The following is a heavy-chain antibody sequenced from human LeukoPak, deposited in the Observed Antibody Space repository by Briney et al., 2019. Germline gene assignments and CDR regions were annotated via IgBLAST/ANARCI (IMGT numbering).Heavy chain of an antibody. CDR1: GFTFSSYA. J-gene: IGHJ4*02. D-gene: IGHD3-22*01. Sequence: PGGSLRLSCAASGFTFSSYAMSWVRQAPGKGLEWVSAISGSGGSTYYADPVKGRFTISRDNSKNTLYLQMNSLRAEDTAVYYCAKDDGTYYYDSSGFDYWGQGTLVTVSS. CDR3: AKDDGTYYYDSSGFDY. CDR2: ISGSGGST. V-gene: IGHV3-23*01.